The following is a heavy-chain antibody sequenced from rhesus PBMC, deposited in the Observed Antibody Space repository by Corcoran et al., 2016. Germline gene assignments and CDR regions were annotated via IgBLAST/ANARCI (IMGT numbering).Heavy chain of an antibody. D-gene: IGHD3-28*01. CDR1: GGSISGYYY. Sequence: QLQLQESGPGLVKPSETLSLTCAVYGGSISGYYYWSWIRQPPGKGLEWIGYIYGNSASTNYNPSLKNRVTISKDTSKNQFSLKLSSVTAADTAVYYCARADYYYALWGQGVLVTVSS. CDR3: ARADYYYAL. CDR2: IYGNSAST. J-gene: IGHJ4*01. V-gene: IGHV4-73*01.